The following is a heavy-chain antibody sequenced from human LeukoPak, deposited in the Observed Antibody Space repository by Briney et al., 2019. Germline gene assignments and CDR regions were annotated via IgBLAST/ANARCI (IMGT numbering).Heavy chain of an antibody. J-gene: IGHJ5*02. CDR2: VNSDGKSA. CDR3: ARGGLGMNWLDP. CDR1: GFTLTGYW. V-gene: IGHV3-74*03. Sequence: GGSLRLSCAASGFTLTGYWMHWVRQAPGKGLVWVSRVNSDGKSATYADSVKGRLTISRDNAKNTLYLQMNSLRVEDTAVYYCARGGLGMNWLDPWGQGTLVTVSS. D-gene: IGHD3-16*01.